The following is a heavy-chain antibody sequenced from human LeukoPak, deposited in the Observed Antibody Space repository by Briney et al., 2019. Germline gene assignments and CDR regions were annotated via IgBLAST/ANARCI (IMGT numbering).Heavy chain of an antibody. CDR3: ARGVVPAARGRYFDL. CDR1: GGSISSGGYY. V-gene: IGHV4-30-2*01. J-gene: IGHJ2*01. Sequence: PSETLSLTCTVSGGSISSGGYYWSWIRQQPGKGLEWIGYIYHSGSTYYNPSLKSRVTISVDRSKNQFSLKLSSVTAADTAVYYCARGVVPAARGRYFDLWGRGTLVTVSS. D-gene: IGHD2-2*01. CDR2: IYHSGST.